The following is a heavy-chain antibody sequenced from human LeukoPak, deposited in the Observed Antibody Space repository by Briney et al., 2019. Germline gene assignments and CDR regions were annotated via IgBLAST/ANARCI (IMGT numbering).Heavy chain of an antibody. CDR2: INAGNGDT. CDR1: GYTFTNYI. J-gene: IGHJ6*02. V-gene: IGHV1-3*01. Sequence: ASVKVSCKASGYTFTNYIIHWVRQAPGQRLEWMGWINAGNGDTEYSQKFQGRVTTTRDTSASTAYMDLSSLRSEDTAVYYCARVVTRLREGAYQYDLDVWGQGTTVTDSS. CDR3: ARVVTRLREGAYQYDLDV. D-gene: IGHD3-16*01.